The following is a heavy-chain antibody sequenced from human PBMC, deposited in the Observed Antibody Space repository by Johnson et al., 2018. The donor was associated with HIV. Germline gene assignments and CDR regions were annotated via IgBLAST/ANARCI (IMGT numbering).Heavy chain of an antibody. D-gene: IGHD3-16*01. V-gene: IGHV3-30*03. CDR2: MSYDGSNE. CDR1: GFSFSIYD. J-gene: IGHJ3*02. Sequence: QMLLVESGGGVVPPGRSLRVSCGASGFSFSIYDMHWVRQAPGKGLEWVAVMSYDGSNEYYGDSVKGRFHISRDNSKNPLYLQMNSLRAGDTAGYYCARGGRGAPHDACDIWGQGTMVTVSS. CDR3: ARGGRGAPHDACDI.